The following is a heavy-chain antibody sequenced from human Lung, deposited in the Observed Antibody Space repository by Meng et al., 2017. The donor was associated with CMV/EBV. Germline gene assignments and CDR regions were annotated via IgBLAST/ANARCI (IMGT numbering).Heavy chain of an antibody. CDR1: EFTFSNYW. CDR3: ARVKKAVHFDN. CDR2: IREDGSEQ. V-gene: IGHV3-7*01. D-gene: IGHD6-6*01. J-gene: IGHJ4*01. Sequence: ESXKIPXAASEFTFSNYWMSWVRQAPGKGLEWVANIREDGSEQHYADSVKGRFSISRDNAKNSLYLQMNSLRGEDTAVYYCARVKKAVHFDNWGQGTLVTVAS.